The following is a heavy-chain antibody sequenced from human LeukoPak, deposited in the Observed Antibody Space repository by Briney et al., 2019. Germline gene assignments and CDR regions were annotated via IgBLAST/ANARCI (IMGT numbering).Heavy chain of an antibody. J-gene: IGHJ4*02. V-gene: IGHV4-59*01. D-gene: IGHD5-24*01. CDR3: ASSVGDRDGYNFDY. CDR1: GGSISSYY. CDR2: IYYSGST. Sequence: NSSETLSLTCTVSGGSISSYYWSWIRQPPGKGLEWIGYIYYSGSTNYNPSLKSRVTISVDTSKNQFSLKLSSVTAADTAVYYCASSVGDRDGYNFDYWGQGTLVTVSS.